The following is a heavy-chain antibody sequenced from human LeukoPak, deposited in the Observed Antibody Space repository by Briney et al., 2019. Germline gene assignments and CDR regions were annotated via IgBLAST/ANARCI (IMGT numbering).Heavy chain of an antibody. CDR1: GFTVSSNY. CDR2: IYGGGNI. V-gene: IGHV3-53*01. CDR3: ARGAGYNYPYYFDY. Sequence: GGSLRLSCAASGFTVSSNYMNWVRQAPGKGLEWDSVIYGGGNIYYADSVKGRFTISRDNSKNTLYLQMNSLRAEDTAVYYCARGAGYNYPYYFDYWGQGTLVTVSS. D-gene: IGHD5-24*01. J-gene: IGHJ4*02.